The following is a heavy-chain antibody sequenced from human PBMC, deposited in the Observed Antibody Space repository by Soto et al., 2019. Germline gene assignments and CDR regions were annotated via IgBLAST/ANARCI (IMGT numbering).Heavy chain of an antibody. Sequence: PGGSLRLSCAASGFSFNTYSMNWVRQAPGKGLEWVSSISSSGSYIYYTDSVKGRFTISRDNAKNSLYLQMDSLRAEDTAVYYCASLSRFALDYWGQGTLVTVSS. CDR1: GFSFNTYS. CDR3: ASLSRFALDY. J-gene: IGHJ4*02. CDR2: ISSSGSYI. V-gene: IGHV3-21*01. D-gene: IGHD3-10*01.